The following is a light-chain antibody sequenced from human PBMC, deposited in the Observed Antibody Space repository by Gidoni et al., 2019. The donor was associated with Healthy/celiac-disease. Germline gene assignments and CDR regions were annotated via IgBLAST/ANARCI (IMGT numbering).Light chain of an antibody. J-gene: IGKJ4*01. CDR1: QSVSSY. CDR3: QQRSNWPRDT. V-gene: IGKV3-11*01. CDR2: DAS. Sequence: EIVLTQSPATLSLSPGERATLSCRASQSVSSYLAGYQQKPGQAPRLLIYDASNRATGIPARFSGSGSGTDFTLTISSLEPEDFAVYYCQQRSNWPRDTFGGGTKVEIK.